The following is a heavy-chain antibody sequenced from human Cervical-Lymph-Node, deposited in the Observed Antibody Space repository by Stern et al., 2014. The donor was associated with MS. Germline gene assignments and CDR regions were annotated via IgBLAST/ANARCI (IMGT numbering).Heavy chain of an antibody. J-gene: IGHJ4*02. CDR2: ISGSTSYT. V-gene: IGHV3-11*06. Sequence: VQLEESGGGLVKPGGSLRLSCAASGFSFSDYYMSWIRQAPRKGLEGVTYISGSTSYTKYADSVKGRFTISRDNTKNSLYLQMNSLSAEDTAVYYCARGYSSGWYAGSDYWGQGSLVTVSS. CDR3: ARGYSSGWYAGSDY. D-gene: IGHD6-19*01. CDR1: GFSFSDYY.